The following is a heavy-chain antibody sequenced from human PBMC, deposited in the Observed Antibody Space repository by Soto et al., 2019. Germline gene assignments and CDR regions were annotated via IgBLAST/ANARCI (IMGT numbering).Heavy chain of an antibody. CDR3: GKQRADYGSGADTFYFDS. V-gene: IGHV3-23*01. D-gene: IGHD3-10*01. Sequence: EVQLLESGGGLVQPGGSLRLSCTVSGVTFSNYAMNGVRQAPGKGPEWVSSLSGSGGTTYYAVSVKGRFITSRDNSKNTLYLLMNNLGAEDTALYCCGKQRADYGSGADTFYFDSWGQGALVTVSS. CDR2: LSGSGGTT. CDR1: GVTFSNYA. J-gene: IGHJ4*02.